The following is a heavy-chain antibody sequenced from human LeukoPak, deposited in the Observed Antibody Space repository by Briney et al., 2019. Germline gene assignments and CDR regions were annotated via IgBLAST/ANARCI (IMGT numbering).Heavy chain of an antibody. J-gene: IGHJ5*02. V-gene: IGHV1-2*02. CDR1: GFTFNAYY. Sequence: ASVKVSCKASGFTFNAYYIHWVRQAPGQGLEWMGWINPNTGDTNFAQKFQGRVAMTRDTSISTAYMELSRLRSDDTAVYYCARGRGYSGSYCWFDPWGQGTRVTVSS. D-gene: IGHD1-26*01. CDR2: INPNTGDT. CDR3: ARGRGYSGSYCWFDP.